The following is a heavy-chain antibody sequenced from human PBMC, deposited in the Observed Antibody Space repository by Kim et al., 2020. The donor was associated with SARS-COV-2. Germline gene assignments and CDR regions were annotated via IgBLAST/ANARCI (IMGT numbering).Heavy chain of an antibody. CDR1: GFTFSTFW. J-gene: IGHJ3*02. CDR2: INSDGSST. V-gene: IGHV3-74*01. Sequence: GGSLRLSCAASGFTFSTFWMHWVRQAPGKGLVWVSRINSDGSSTSYADSVKGRFTISRDNAKNMVCLQMNSLRAEDTAVYYCASAVAGTRNAFDIWGQGTEVTVSS. D-gene: IGHD6-13*01. CDR3: ASAVAGTRNAFDI.